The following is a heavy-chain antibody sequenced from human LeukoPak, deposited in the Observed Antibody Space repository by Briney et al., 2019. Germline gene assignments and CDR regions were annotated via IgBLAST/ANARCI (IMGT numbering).Heavy chain of an antibody. V-gene: IGHV3-66*01. CDR3: ARFRITGAIDY. CDR2: IFSGGTT. D-gene: IGHD1-20*01. Sequence: GGSLRLSCAVSGFTVSNNYMSWIRQAPGKGLEWVSVIFSGGTTTYGDSVKGRFTISRDKSKNTVDLQMNSLRAEDTAVYYCARFRITGAIDYWGQGTLVTVSS. J-gene: IGHJ4*02. CDR1: GFTVSNNY.